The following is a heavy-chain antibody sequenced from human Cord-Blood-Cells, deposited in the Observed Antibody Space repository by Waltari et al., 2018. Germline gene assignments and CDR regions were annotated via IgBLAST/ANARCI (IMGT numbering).Heavy chain of an antibody. CDR2: ISGSGGST. D-gene: IGHD3-3*01. V-gene: IGHV3-23*01. J-gene: IGHJ1*01. CDR3: AKVHHGGFLEWSLYFQH. CDR1: GFTFSSYA. Sequence: EVPLLASGGGLVQPGGSLSLSCAAHGFTFSSYAMSWVRQAPGKGLEWVSAISGSGGSTYYADSVKGRFTISRDNSKNTLYLQMNSLRAEDTAVYYCAKVHHGGFLEWSLYFQHWGQGTLVTVSS.